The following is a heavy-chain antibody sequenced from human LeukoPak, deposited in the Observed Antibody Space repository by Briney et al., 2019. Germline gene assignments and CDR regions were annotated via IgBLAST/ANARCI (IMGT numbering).Heavy chain of an antibody. CDR3: ARGSTRDSSGWYGPGKWFDP. J-gene: IGHJ5*02. D-gene: IGHD6-19*01. CDR2: INPNSGGT. Sequence: ASVKVSCKASGYTFTDYYMHWVRQAPGQGLEWMGWINPNSGGTNYAQNFQGRVTMTRDTSNSTAFLELSSLRSDDTAVYYCARGSTRDSSGWYGPGKWFDPWGQGTLVTVSS. V-gene: IGHV1-2*02. CDR1: GYTFTDYY.